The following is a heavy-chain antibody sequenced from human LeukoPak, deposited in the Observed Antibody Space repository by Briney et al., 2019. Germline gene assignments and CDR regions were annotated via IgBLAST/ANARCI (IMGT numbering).Heavy chain of an antibody. J-gene: IGHJ5*02. CDR3: ARAYCGGDCYPINWFDP. Sequence: GSLRLSCAASGFTFSSYAMSWIRQPPGKGLEWIGEINHSGSTNYNPSLKSRVTISVDTSKNQFSLKLSSVTAADTAVYYCARAYCGGDCYPINWFDPWGQGTLVTVSS. CDR1: GFTFSSYA. CDR2: INHSGST. V-gene: IGHV4-34*01. D-gene: IGHD2-21*01.